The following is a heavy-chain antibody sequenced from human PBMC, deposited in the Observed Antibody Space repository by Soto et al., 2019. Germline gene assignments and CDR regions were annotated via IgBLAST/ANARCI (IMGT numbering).Heavy chain of an antibody. CDR1: GFTFSTYG. J-gene: IGHJ4*02. CDR2: IWYDGSNK. Sequence: GGSLRLSCAASGFTFSTYGMHWVRQAPGKGLEWVAVIWYDGSNKYYADSVKGRFTISRDNSKNTLYLQMNSLRAEDTAVYYCAKGHPLWFGELLSLGSFDYWGQGTLVTVSS. V-gene: IGHV3-30*02. D-gene: IGHD3-10*01. CDR3: AKGHPLWFGELLSLGSFDY.